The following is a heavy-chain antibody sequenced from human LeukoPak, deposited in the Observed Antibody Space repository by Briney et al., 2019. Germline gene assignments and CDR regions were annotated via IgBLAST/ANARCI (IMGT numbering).Heavy chain of an antibody. J-gene: IGHJ4*02. CDR1: GGSFSPAH. CDR3: AREVCSSTSCCFDY. CDR2: ICDNGHT. V-gene: IGHV4-59*01. Sequence: SETLSLTCTFSGGSFSPAHWSWIRQPPGKGLEWIGVICDNGHTDYNPSLKSRVTISVDTSKNQFSLKLSSVTAADTAVYYCAREVCSSTSCCFDYWGQGTLVTVSS. D-gene: IGHD2-2*01.